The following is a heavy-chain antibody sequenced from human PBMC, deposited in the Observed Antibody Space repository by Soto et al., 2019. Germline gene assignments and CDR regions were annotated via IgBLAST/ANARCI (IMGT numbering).Heavy chain of an antibody. CDR2: ISWNSGSI. Sequence: GGSLRLSCAASGFTFDDYAMHWVRQAPGKGLEWVSGISWNSGSIGYADSVKGRFTISRDNAKNSLYLQMNSLRAEDTALYYCAKGLKGPNMKEYYFDYWGQGTLVTVSS. CDR3: AKGLKGPNMKEYYFDY. D-gene: IGHD7-27*01. V-gene: IGHV3-9*01. CDR1: GFTFDDYA. J-gene: IGHJ4*02.